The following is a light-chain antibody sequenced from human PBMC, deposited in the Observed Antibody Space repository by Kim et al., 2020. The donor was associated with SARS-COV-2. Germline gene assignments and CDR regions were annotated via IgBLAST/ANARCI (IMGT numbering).Light chain of an antibody. CDR2: DVS. CDR1: SSDVGVYNY. Sequence: GQSVTISCTGTSSDVGVYNYVSWYQQHPGRAPKLMSCDVSKRPSGVPDRFSGSKSGNTASLTISGLQAEDEADYYCCSYAGSYPVVFGGGTKVTVL. CDR3: CSYAGSYPVV. J-gene: IGLJ2*01. V-gene: IGLV2-11*01.